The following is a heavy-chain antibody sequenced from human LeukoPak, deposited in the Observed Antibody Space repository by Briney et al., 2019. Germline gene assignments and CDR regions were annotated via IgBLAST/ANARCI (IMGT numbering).Heavy chain of an antibody. CDR1: GYSFTSYW. CDR3: ARYSLGTGIYYMDV. J-gene: IGHJ6*03. CDR2: IYPGDSDT. D-gene: IGHD1-1*01. Sequence: KAGESLKISSKGSGYSFTSYWIGWVRQLPGKGLEWMGIIYPGDSDTRYSPSFQGQVTISADKSISTAYLQWSSLKASDTATYYCARYSLGTGIYYMDVWGKGTTVTVSS. V-gene: IGHV5-51*01.